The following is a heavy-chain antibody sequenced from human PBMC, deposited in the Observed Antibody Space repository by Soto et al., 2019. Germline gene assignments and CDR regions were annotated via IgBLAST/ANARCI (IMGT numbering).Heavy chain of an antibody. D-gene: IGHD2-15*01. CDR2: INPSSSAT. J-gene: IGHJ6*02. Sequence: GASVKVSCKASGYTITSYYMHWVRQAPGQGLEWMGIINPSSSATRYSQKFQGRVSMTRDVSTSTVYMEMSGLRSEDTAVYYCARGYCSSGNCYRLYYYEKDVWRQGTTVTVSS. V-gene: IGHV1-46*01. CDR3: ARGYCSSGNCYRLYYYEKDV. CDR1: GYTITSYY.